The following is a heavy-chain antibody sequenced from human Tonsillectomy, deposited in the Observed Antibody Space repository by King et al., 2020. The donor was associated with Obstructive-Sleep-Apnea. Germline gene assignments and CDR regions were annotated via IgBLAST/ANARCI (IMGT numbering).Heavy chain of an antibody. J-gene: IGHJ4*02. V-gene: IGHV3-23*04. CDR1: GFTFSTYA. D-gene: IGHD6-19*01. CDR3: AKERSGWTSPCLTFDY. Sequence: VQLVESGGGLVQPGGSLRLSCAASGFTFSTYAMSWVRQAPGKGLEWVSAISGSGGSTYYADAVKGRFTISRDNSKNTPYLQMNSLRAEDTAVYYCAKERSGWTSPCLTFDYWGQGTLVTVSS. CDR2: ISGSGGST.